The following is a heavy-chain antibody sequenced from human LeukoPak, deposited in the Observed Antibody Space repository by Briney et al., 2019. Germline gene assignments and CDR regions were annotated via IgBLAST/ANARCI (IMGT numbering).Heavy chain of an antibody. J-gene: IGHJ4*02. V-gene: IGHV1-18*01. CDR1: GYTFASCR. D-gene: IGHD6-19*01. CDR2: ISAYNGNT. Sequence: GASVKVSCKASGYTFASCRISWVRQAPGQGREWMGWISAYNGNTNYAQKLQGRVTMTTDTSTSTAYMELRSLRSDDTAVYYCARGKSKQWLGERIDYWGQGTLVTVSS. CDR3: ARGKSKQWLGERIDY.